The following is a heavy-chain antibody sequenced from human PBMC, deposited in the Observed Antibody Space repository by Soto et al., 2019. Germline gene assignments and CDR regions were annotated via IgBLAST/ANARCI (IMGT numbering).Heavy chain of an antibody. CDR3: AREGSGSYSRGMDV. V-gene: IGHV1-2*04. J-gene: IGHJ6*02. D-gene: IGHD1-26*01. Sequence: ASVKVSCKASGYTFTGYYMHWMRQAPGQGLEWMGWINPNSGGTNYAQKFQGWVTMTRDTSISTAYMELSRLRSDDTAVYYCAREGSGSYSRGMDVWGQGTTVTVSS. CDR2: INPNSGGT. CDR1: GYTFTGYY.